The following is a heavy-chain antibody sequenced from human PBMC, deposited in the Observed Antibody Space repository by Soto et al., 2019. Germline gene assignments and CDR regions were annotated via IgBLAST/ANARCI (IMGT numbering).Heavy chain of an antibody. CDR2: INAANGNI. CDR1: GYTFTDYA. J-gene: IGHJ6*02. Sequence: QVHLVQSGAEVRKPGASVRISCEASGYTFTDYAIHWVRQAPGQRPEWMGWINAANGNIKSSRHFRDRATLTIDTSASTAYMDLTSLRSEDTAVYFCARRGTTGTNNYYYGLDVWGQGTAVTVSS. V-gene: IGHV1-3*01. D-gene: IGHD1-1*01. CDR3: ARRGTTGTNNYYYGLDV.